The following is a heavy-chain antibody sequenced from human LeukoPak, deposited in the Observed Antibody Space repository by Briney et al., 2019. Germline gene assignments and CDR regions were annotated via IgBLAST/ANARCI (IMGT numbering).Heavy chain of an antibody. CDR3: ATDLVPGYFYIDV. V-gene: IGHV1-24*01. CDR1: GYTLTELS. Sequence: ASVKVSCKVSGYTLTELSMHWVRQAPGKGLEWMGGFDPEDGEAIHAQKFQGRVTMTEDTSTDTAYMELSSLRPEDTAVYYCATDLVPGYFYIDVWGKGTTVTVSS. CDR2: FDPEDGEA. J-gene: IGHJ6*03.